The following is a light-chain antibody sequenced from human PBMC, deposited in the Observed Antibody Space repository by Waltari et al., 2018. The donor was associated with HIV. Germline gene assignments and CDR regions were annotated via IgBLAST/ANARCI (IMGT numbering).Light chain of an antibody. CDR1: QSVSSN. Sequence: EIVMTQSPATLSVSPGERATLSCMASQSVSSNLAWYQQKPGQAPRPLVFGASTRATGIPARFSGSGSETECTLTSSSLQSEDVAVYYCQQYNNWPAEITFGPGTKVDIK. CDR2: GAS. J-gene: IGKJ3*01. CDR3: QQYNNWPAEIT. V-gene: IGKV3-15*01.